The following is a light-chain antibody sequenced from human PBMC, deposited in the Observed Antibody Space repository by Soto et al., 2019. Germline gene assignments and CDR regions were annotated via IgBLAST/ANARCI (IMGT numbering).Light chain of an antibody. CDR1: QSVNSR. CDR3: QDYGRSPIT. Sequence: FGMTHCYVKMFFSARRLATISSRASQSVNSRLAWYQHKPGQAPRLLISGASSRATGIPDRFSGSGSATDFTLTISRLEPEDFALYYCQDYGRSPITFAEGTRLEN. V-gene: IGKV3-20*01. J-gene: IGKJ5*01. CDR2: GAS.